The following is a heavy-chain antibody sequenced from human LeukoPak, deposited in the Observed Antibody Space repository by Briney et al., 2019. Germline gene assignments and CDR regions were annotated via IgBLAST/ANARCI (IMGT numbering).Heavy chain of an antibody. J-gene: IGHJ5*02. Sequence: GGFLRLSCAASGFTFSSYWMSWVRQAPGKGLEWVSGISGSGDYTYYADSVKGRFAISRDNSKNTLSLQMSSLRAEDTAVYYCAKELYNWNYVRWFDPWGQGTLVTVSS. CDR2: ISGSGDYT. CDR1: GFTFSSYW. V-gene: IGHV3-23*01. CDR3: AKELYNWNYVRWFDP. D-gene: IGHD1-7*01.